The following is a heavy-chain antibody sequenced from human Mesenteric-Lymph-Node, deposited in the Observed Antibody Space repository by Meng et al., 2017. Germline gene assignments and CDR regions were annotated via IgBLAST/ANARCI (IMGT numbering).Heavy chain of an antibody. CDR2: IYYSGST. J-gene: IGHJ4*02. D-gene: IGHD6-19*01. CDR1: GGAMSSGGYY. Sequence: QVQLQQWGAGLLKPSETLSLTCAVSGGAMSSGGYYWTWIRQHPGKGLEWFGHIYYSGSTFYNPSLKRRVIISIDTSKNQFSLNLRSVTAADTAVYYCARVSSGWDYFDYWGQGTLVTVSS. CDR3: ARVSSGWDYFDY. V-gene: IGHV4-31*11.